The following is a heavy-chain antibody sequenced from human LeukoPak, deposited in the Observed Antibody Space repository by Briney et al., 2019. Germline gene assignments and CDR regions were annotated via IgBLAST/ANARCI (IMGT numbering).Heavy chain of an antibody. CDR3: ARERRCSGGSCYPVFDY. J-gene: IGHJ4*02. V-gene: IGHV3-53*01. CDR1: GFTVSSNY. CDR2: IYSGGST. Sequence: GGSLRLSCAASGFTVSSNYMSWVRQAPGKGLEWVSVIYSGGSTYYADSVKGRFTISRDNSKNTLYLQMDSLRAEDTAVYYCARERRCSGGSCYPVFDYWGQGTLVTVSS. D-gene: IGHD2-15*01.